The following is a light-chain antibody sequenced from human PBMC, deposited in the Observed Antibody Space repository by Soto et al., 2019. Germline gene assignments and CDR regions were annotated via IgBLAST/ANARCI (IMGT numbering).Light chain of an antibody. CDR3: QQYSNWPPDT. Sequence: EIVMTQSPATLSVSLGERATLSCRASQSVSTNLAWYQQKPGQAPRLLIYGASTRATGIPARFSGSGSGTEFTLTISSLQSEDFAVYYCQQYSNWPPDTFGQGTRLEIK. V-gene: IGKV3-15*01. J-gene: IGKJ5*01. CDR2: GAS. CDR1: QSVSTN.